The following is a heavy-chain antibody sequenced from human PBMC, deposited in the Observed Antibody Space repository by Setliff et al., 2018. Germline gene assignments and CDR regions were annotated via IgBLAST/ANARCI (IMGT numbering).Heavy chain of an antibody. D-gene: IGHD1-7*01. CDR3: TPWTGTSRLHY. J-gene: IGHJ4*02. V-gene: IGHV3-49*04. Sequence: GGSLRLSCAASGFTFSSYSMNWVRQAPGKGLEWVGFIRGKPSSGTTEYAASVKGRFTISRDDSKSIAYLQMSSLKTEDTALYYCTPWTGTSRLHYWGQGTLVTVS. CDR1: GFTFSSYS. CDR2: IRGKPSSGTT.